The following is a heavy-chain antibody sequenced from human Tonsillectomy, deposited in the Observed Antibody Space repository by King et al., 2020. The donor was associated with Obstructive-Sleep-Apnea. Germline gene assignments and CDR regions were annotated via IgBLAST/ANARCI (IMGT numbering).Heavy chain of an antibody. CDR2: ISYDGLQT. CDR3: AKDKDIPGAPMGYFDS. J-gene: IGHJ4*02. V-gene: IGHV3-30*18. Sequence: VQLVESGGGVVQPGKSLRLSCAASGFTFKNCGTHWVRQAPGKGLEWVAYISYDGLQTWYVDSVKGRFTVSRDNSKNTLYLQLNNLRADDTAVYDCAKDKDIPGAPMGYFDSWGQGILVTVSS. D-gene: IGHD1-26*01. CDR1: GFTFKNCG.